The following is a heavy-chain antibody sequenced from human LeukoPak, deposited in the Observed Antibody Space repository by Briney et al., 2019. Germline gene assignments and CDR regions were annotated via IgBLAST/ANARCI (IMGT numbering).Heavy chain of an antibody. CDR1: GGSISSCY. J-gene: IGHJ4*02. CDR3: ARVRPASYTIFGVVTPRHYFDY. Sequence: SETLSLTCTVSGGSISSCYWSWIRQPPGKGLEWIGYIYYSGSTNYNPSLKSRVTISVDTSKNQFSLKLSSVTAADTAVYYCARVRPASYTIFGVVTPRHYFDYWGQGTLVTVSS. D-gene: IGHD3-3*01. CDR2: IYYSGST. V-gene: IGHV4-59*01.